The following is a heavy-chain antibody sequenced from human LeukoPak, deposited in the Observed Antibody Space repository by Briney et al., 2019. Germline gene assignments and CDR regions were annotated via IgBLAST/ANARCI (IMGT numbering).Heavy chain of an antibody. Sequence: GGSLRLSCAASGFTFSSYAMHWVRQAPGKGLEWVAVISYDGSIKYYADSVKGRFTISRDNSKSTLYLQMNSLRAEDTAVYYCARGGTRYDSSGYLPFDYWGQGTLVTVSS. J-gene: IGHJ4*02. CDR3: ARGGTRYDSSGYLPFDY. CDR2: ISYDGSIK. CDR1: GFTFSSYA. D-gene: IGHD3-22*01. V-gene: IGHV3-30-3*01.